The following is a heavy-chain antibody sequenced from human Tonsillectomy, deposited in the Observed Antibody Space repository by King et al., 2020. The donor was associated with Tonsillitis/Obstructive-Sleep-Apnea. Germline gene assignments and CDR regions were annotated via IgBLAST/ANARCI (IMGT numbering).Heavy chain of an antibody. CDR2: IYWDDDK. V-gene: IGHV2-5*02. Sequence: TLKESGPTLVKPTQTLTLTCTFSGFSLSTTEVGVGWIRQPPGKALEWLAVIYWDDDKRYNPSLRSRLTITKDTSKNQVVLTMTNMDPVDTGTYYCAHRLRKHGNWDNGVFDIWGQGTVVTVSS. J-gene: IGHJ3*02. D-gene: IGHD4-23*01. CDR1: GFSLSTTEVG. CDR3: AHRLRKHGNWDNGVFDI.